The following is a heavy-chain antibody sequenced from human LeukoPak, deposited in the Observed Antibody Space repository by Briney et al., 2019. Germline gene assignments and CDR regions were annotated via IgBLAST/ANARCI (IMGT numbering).Heavy chain of an antibody. CDR3: ARGSEGIAAAEAEYFQH. CDR2: IYYSGST. CDR1: GGSISSSSYY. Sequence: SETLSLTCTDSGGSISSSSYYWGWIRQPPGKGLEWIGTIYYSGSTYYNPSLKSRVTMSVDTSKNQFSLKLSSVTAADTAVYYCARGSEGIAAAEAEYFQHWGQGTLVTVSS. V-gene: IGHV4-39*07. D-gene: IGHD6-13*01. J-gene: IGHJ1*01.